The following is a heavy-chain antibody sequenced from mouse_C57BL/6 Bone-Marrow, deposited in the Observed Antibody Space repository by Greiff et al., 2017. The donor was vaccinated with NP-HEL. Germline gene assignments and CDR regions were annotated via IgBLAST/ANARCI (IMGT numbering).Heavy chain of an antibody. Sequence: VQLKQSGAELVKPGASVKLSCTASGFNIKDYYMHWVKQRTEQGLEWIGRIDPEDGETKYAPKFQGKATITADPSSNTAYLQLSSLTSENTDVYYCARLYYGSRGYWYFDVWGTGTTVTVSS. J-gene: IGHJ1*03. CDR1: GFNIKDYY. V-gene: IGHV14-2*01. D-gene: IGHD1-1*01. CDR2: IDPEDGET. CDR3: ARLYYGSRGYWYFDV.